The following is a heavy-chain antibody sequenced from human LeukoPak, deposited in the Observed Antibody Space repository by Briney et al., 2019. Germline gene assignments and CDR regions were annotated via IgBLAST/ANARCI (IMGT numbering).Heavy chain of an antibody. CDR2: ISGSGGST. Sequence: GGSLRLSCGASGLTFSSYAMSWVRQAPGKGLEWVSAISGSGGSTYYADSVKGRFTISRDNSKNTLHLQMNSLRAEDTAVYYCAKDDRRYCSSTSCLDSFDPWGQGTLVTVSS. D-gene: IGHD2-2*01. CDR3: AKDDRRYCSSTSCLDSFDP. V-gene: IGHV3-23*01. CDR1: GLTFSSYA. J-gene: IGHJ5*02.